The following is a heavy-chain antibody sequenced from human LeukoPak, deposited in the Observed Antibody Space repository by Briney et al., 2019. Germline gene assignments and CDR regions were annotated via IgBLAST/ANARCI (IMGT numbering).Heavy chain of an antibody. CDR3: ARAPMLASDY. CDR1: GGSVSSYY. J-gene: IGHJ4*02. Sequence: SETLSLTCTVSGGSVSSYYWSWIRQPPGKGLEWIGYIYYSGTTNYNPSLKSRVTMSVDTSKNQFSLKLSSVTAADTAVYYCARAPMLASDYWGQGTLVTVSS. CDR2: IYYSGTT. V-gene: IGHV4-59*02. D-gene: IGHD3-10*02.